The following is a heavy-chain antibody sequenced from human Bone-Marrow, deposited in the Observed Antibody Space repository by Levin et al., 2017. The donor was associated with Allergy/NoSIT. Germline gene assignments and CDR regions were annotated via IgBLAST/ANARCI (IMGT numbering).Heavy chain of an antibody. CDR3: ARYDWNYDNYFYGLDV. CDR2: IYPGDSDT. J-gene: IGHJ6*02. V-gene: IGHV5-51*01. D-gene: IGHD1-7*01. Sequence: GESLKISCKGSGYRFIDFWIVWVRQMPGKGLEWMGLIYPGDSDTRYSPSFQGQVTISAEKSLSSAYLQWSSLKASDSAIYYCARYDWNYDNYFYGLDVWGQGTTVTVSS. CDR1: GYRFIDFW.